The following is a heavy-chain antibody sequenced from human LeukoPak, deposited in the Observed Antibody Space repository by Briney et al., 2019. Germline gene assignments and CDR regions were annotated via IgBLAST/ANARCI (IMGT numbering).Heavy chain of an antibody. CDR2: ISSSSSYI. D-gene: IGHD3-22*01. V-gene: IGHV3-21*01. J-gene: IGHJ3*02. Sequence: PGGSLKFSWAAPGLPFSSYSRTWVGKAPGKGLDWVSSISSSSSYIYYADSVKGRFTISRDNAKNSLYLQMNSLRAEDTAVYYCARDNYDSSASIWGQGTMVTVSS. CDR3: ARDNYDSSASI. CDR1: GLPFSSYS.